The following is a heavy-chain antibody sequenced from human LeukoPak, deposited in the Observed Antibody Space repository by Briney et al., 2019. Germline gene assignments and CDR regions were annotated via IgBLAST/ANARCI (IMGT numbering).Heavy chain of an antibody. CDR3: AKDERNWNYNLASQTYD. Sequence: ASVKVSCKASGYTFTSYGISWVRQAPGQGLEWMGWISAYNGNTNYAQKLQGRVTMTTDTSTSTAYMELRSLRAEDTAVYYCAKDERNWNYNLASQTYDWGQGTLVTVSS. D-gene: IGHD1-7*01. J-gene: IGHJ4*02. CDR1: GYTFTSYG. V-gene: IGHV1-18*01. CDR2: ISAYNGNT.